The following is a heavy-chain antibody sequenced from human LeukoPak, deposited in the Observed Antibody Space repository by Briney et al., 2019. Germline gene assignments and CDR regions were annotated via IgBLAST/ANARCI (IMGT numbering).Heavy chain of an antibody. Sequence: SETLSLTCTVSGYSISSGYYWGWIRQPPGKGLEWIGTIYHGGSTDHNPSLKSRVIISVDTSKNQFSLKLTSVTAADTAVYYCARGFRGRFSVWDAFQIWGQGTMVTVSS. CDR1: GYSISSGYY. CDR3: ARGFRGRFSVWDAFQI. V-gene: IGHV4-38-2*02. D-gene: IGHD3-10*01. J-gene: IGHJ3*02. CDR2: IYHGGST.